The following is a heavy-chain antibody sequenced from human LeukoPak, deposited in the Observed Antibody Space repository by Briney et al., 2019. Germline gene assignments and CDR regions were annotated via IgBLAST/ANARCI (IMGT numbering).Heavy chain of an antibody. CDR2: IKQDGSEK. V-gene: IGHV3-7*01. CDR3: ARGIVVVTAIHGYFDY. J-gene: IGHJ4*02. Sequence: GGSLRLSCAASGFTFSSYWMSWVRQAPGKGLEWVANIKQDGSEKYYVDSVKGRFTISRDNAKNSLYLQMNSLRAEDTAVYYCARGIVVVTAIHGYFDYWGQGILVTVSS. D-gene: IGHD2-21*02. CDR1: GFTFSSYW.